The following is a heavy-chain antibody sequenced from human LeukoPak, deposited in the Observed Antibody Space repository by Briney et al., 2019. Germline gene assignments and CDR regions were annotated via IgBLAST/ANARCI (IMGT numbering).Heavy chain of an antibody. CDR2: INPNSGGT. D-gene: IGHD3-22*01. J-gene: IGHJ5*02. Sequence: GASVKVSCKASGYTFTGYYMHWVRQAPGQGLEWMGWINPNSGGTNYAQKFQGRVTMTRDTSISTAYMELSRLRSDDTAVYYCARGYDSIEVWFDPWGQGTLVTVSS. CDR1: GYTFTGYY. V-gene: IGHV1-2*02. CDR3: ARGYDSIEVWFDP.